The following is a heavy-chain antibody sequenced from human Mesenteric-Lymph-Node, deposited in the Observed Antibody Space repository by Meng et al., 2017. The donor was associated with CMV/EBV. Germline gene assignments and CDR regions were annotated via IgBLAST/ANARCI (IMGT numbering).Heavy chain of an antibody. D-gene: IGHD3-3*02. CDR3: ARDGRAGIRGTYRRFDV. J-gene: IGHJ4*02. CDR1: GFTFSSYS. V-gene: IGHV3-21*01. Sequence: GESLKISCAASGFTFSSYSMNWVRQAPGKGLEWVSSISSSSSYIYYADSVKGRFTVSRDNAGNSLYLQMSSLRADDSAVYYCARDGRAGIRGTYRRFDVWGQGTLVTVSS. CDR2: ISSSSSYI.